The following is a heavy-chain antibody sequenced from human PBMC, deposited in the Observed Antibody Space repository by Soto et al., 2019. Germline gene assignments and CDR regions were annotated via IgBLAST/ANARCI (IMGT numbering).Heavy chain of an antibody. J-gene: IGHJ4*02. Sequence: ASVKVSCKAAGYTFTSNDINWVRQATGQGLEWMGWMNPNSGNTGYAQKFQGRITMTRNTSISTAYMELSSLTSEDTAVYYCARGPGCSSLSSPYYFDYWGQGTLVTVSS. CDR2: MNPNSGNT. CDR1: GYTFTSND. D-gene: IGHD2-2*01. V-gene: IGHV1-8*01. CDR3: ARGPGCSSLSSPYYFDY.